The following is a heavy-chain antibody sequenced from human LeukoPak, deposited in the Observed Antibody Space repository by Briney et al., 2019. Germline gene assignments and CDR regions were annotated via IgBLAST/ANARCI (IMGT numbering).Heavy chain of an antibody. D-gene: IGHD2-15*01. J-gene: IGHJ4*02. V-gene: IGHV1-46*01. CDR3: AGDRGYCSGGSCYGCDY. CDR2: INPSGGST. Sequence: ASVKVSCKASGYTFTSYYMHWVRQAPGQGLEWMGIINPSGGSTSYAQKFQGRVTMTRDMSTSTVYMELSSLRSEDTAVYYCAGDRGYCSGGSCYGCDYWGQGTLVTVSS. CDR1: GYTFTSYY.